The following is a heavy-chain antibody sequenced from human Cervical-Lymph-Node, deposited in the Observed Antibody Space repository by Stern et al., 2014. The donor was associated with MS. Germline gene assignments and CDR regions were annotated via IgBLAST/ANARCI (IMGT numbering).Heavy chain of an antibody. D-gene: IGHD3-3*01. CDR2: FDPEDGET. J-gene: IGHJ6*02. V-gene: IGHV1-24*01. CDR1: GYTLTALS. Sequence: VQLVESGAEVKKPGASVKVSCKVSGYTLTALSMHWVRPAPGKGLEWMGGFDPEDGETIYAQKFQGRVTMTEDTSTDTAYMELSSLRSEDTAVYYCATDRDDFRSGYSAPTKGYGLDVWGQGTTVTVTS. CDR3: ATDRDDFRSGYSAPTKGYGLDV.